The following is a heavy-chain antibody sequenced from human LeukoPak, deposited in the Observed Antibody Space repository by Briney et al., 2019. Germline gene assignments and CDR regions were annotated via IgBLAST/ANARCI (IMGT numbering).Heavy chain of an antibody. V-gene: IGHV3-23*01. D-gene: IGHD1-26*01. CDR3: AKRGVDLGGNYRGFFYY. CDR1: GFTFSNYV. J-gene: IGHJ4*02. CDR2: INENGDAT. Sequence: GGSLRLSCAASGFTFSNYVLSWVRQAPGKGLEWVSAINENGDATEYADSAKGRFTISRDNSRNTLYLQMNSLRAEDTAGYYCAKRGVDLGGNYRGFFYYWGQGILVTVSS.